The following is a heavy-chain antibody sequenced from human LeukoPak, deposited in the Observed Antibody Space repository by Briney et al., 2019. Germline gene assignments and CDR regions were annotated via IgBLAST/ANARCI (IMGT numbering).Heavy chain of an antibody. J-gene: IGHJ4*02. CDR1: GFTFSSYA. CDR3: VRDSRESGSLLEFDS. Sequence: GGSLRLSCAASGFTFSSYAMHWVRQAPGRGLEWVAAISHDGSNKYSADSVKGRFTISRDNAKNSLYLQMKSLRVEDTAVYYCVRDSRESGSLLEFDSWGQGTLVTVSS. CDR2: ISHDGSNK. V-gene: IGHV3-30*04. D-gene: IGHD5-24*01.